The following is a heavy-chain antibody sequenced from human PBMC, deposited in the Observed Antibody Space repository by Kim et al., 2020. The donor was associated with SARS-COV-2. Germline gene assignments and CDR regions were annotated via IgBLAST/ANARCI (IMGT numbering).Heavy chain of an antibody. D-gene: IGHD3-9*01. J-gene: IGHJ5*02. CDR1: GGSISSSSYY. V-gene: IGHV4-39*07. Sequence: SETLSLTCTVSGGSISSSSYYWGWIRQPPGKGLEWIGSIYYSGSTYYNPSLKSRVTISVDTSKNQFSLKLSSVTAADTAVYYCARDHDILTDHWRWFDPWGQGTLVTVSS. CDR2: IYYSGST. CDR3: ARDHDILTDHWRWFDP.